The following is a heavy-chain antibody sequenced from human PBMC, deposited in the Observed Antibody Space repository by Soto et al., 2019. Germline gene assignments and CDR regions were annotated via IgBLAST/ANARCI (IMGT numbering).Heavy chain of an antibody. CDR3: ARLLRDYWFDP. J-gene: IGHJ5*02. CDR2: IYYSGST. D-gene: IGHD1-26*01. CDR1: GGSISSSSYY. Sequence: PSETLSLTCTVSGGSISSSSYYWGWIRQPPGKGLEWIGSIYYSGSTYYNPSLKSRVTISVDTSKNQFSLKLSSVTAADTAVYYCARLLRDYWFDPWGQGTLVTVSS. V-gene: IGHV4-39*01.